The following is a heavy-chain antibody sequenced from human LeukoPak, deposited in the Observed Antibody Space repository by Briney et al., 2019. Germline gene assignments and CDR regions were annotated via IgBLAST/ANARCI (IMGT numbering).Heavy chain of an antibody. CDR2: INWDGSST. CDR1: GFTFDDYN. Sequence: PGGSLRLSCAASGFTFDDYNMHWVRQAPGKGLEWVSLINWDGSSTHYADSMKGRFTISRDNSKNSLYLQMNSLTSDDTGLYYCARERLFRQHDAFDIWGQGTMVTVSS. D-gene: IGHD3-3*01. V-gene: IGHV3-43*01. J-gene: IGHJ3*02. CDR3: ARERLFRQHDAFDI.